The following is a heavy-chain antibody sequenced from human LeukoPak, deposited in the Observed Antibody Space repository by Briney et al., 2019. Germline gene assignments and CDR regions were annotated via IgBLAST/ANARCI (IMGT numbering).Heavy chain of an antibody. CDR3: AKGGYFAFDI. CDR1: GFTFSSFG. V-gene: IGHV3-33*06. Sequence: GGSLRLSCAASGFTFSSFGMHWVRQAPGKGLEWVAVIWYDGSNKYYADSVKGRFTISRDNAQNTLYLQMNSLRAEDTAVYYCAKGGYFAFDIWGQGTMVTVSS. J-gene: IGHJ3*02. CDR2: IWYDGSNK. D-gene: IGHD2-2*03.